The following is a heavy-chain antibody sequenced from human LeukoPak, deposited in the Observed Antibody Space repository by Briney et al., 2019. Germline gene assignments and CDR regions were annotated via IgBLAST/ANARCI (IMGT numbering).Heavy chain of an antibody. V-gene: IGHV3-23*01. Sequence: GSLRLSCAASGFTFSNYAMSWVRQAPGKGLEWVSAITGSGGGTYYADSVKGRFTISRENSKNTLYLQVNSLRAEDTAVYYCVKWGDYDVLTGYYDPDYWGQGSLVTVSS. CDR1: GFTFSNYA. J-gene: IGHJ4*02. D-gene: IGHD3-9*01. CDR3: VKWGDYDVLTGYYDPDY. CDR2: ITGSGGGT.